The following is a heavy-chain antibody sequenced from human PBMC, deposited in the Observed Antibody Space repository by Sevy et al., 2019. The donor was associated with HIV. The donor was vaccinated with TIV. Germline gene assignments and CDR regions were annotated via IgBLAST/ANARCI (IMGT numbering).Heavy chain of an antibody. J-gene: IGHJ4*01. CDR2: ISSGSNYI. CDR1: GFTINKYN. D-gene: IGHD3-10*01. CDR3: AREGSGRY. Sequence: GGSLRLSCAASGFTINKYNMIWVRQAPGKGLEWVSFISSGSNYIYYADSVRGRFTTSRDNAKNSLYLQMNTLRAEDTAVYYCAREGSGRYWGQGTLVTVSS. V-gene: IGHV3-21*01.